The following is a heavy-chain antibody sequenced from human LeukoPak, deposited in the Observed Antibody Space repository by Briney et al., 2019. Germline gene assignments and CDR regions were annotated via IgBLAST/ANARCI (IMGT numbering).Heavy chain of an antibody. CDR1: CGSIRSYY. J-gene: IGHJ4*02. Sequence: PSETLSLTRTLSCGSIRSYYWRWIRKPPGKGLEWIGYIYYSGSTNYNPSLRSRITISVDTSKNQFSLKLTSVTAADTAVYYCARRGSSWDYFDYWGQGALVTVS. V-gene: IGHV4-59*01. D-gene: IGHD6-6*01. CDR3: ARRGSSWDYFDY. CDR2: IYYSGST.